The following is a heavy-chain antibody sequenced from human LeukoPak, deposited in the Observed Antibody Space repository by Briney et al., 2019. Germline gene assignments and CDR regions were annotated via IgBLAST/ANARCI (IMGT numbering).Heavy chain of an antibody. Sequence: ASVKVSCKASGYTFTSYGISWVRQAPGQGLEWMGGIIPIFGTANYAQKFQGRVTITADESTSTAYMELSSLRSEDTAVYYCARDRRYFDWLLDYWGQGTLVTVSS. V-gene: IGHV1-69*13. CDR3: ARDRRYFDWLLDY. J-gene: IGHJ4*02. CDR1: GYTFTSYG. CDR2: IIPIFGTA. D-gene: IGHD3-9*01.